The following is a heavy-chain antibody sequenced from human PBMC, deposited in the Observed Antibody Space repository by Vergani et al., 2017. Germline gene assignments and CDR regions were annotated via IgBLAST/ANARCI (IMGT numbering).Heavy chain of an antibody. CDR3: AKDMYGYYDSSGYFDY. D-gene: IGHD3-22*01. J-gene: IGHJ4*02. CDR2: ISSSSSTI. CDR1: GFTFSSYS. Sequence: EVQLVESGGGLVQPGGSLRLSCAASGFTFSSYSMNWVRQAPGKGLEWVSYISSSSSTIYYADSVKGRFTISRDNAKNSLYLQMNSLRAEDTAVYYCAKDMYGYYDSSGYFDYWGQGTLVTVSS. V-gene: IGHV3-48*01.